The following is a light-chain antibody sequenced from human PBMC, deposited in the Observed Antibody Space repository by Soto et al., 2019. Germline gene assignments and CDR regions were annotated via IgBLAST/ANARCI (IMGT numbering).Light chain of an antibody. CDR3: MQALHTPGT. Sequence: DIVMPQSPLSLPVIPGEPASISCRSSQSLLYSQRYNYLDWYLQKPGQSPQLLIYLGSNRASGVPDRFSGSGSVTDFTLKISRVEAEDVGVYYCMQALHTPGTFGQGTKLEIK. CDR2: LGS. J-gene: IGKJ2*01. V-gene: IGKV2-28*01. CDR1: QSLLYSQRYNY.